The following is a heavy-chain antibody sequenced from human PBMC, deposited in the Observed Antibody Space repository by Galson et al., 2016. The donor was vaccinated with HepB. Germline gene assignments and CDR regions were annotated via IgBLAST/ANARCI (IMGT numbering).Heavy chain of an antibody. Sequence: SLRLSCAASGFTFSDYYMNWIRQAPGKGLEWVSYISSSSSYINYADSVKGRFTISRDNAKNSLYLQMNSLRAEDTAVYYCVRNLPPGGDYSVDYWGQGTLVTVSS. D-gene: IGHD4-17*01. CDR2: ISSSSSYI. CDR3: VRNLPPGGDYSVDY. CDR1: GFTFSDYY. J-gene: IGHJ4*02. V-gene: IGHV3-11*06.